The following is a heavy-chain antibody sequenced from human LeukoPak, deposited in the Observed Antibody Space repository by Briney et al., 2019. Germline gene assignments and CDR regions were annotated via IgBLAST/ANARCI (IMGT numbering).Heavy chain of an antibody. Sequence: GGSLRLSCAASGFTFSSYSMNWVRQAPGKGLEWVSYISSSSSTIYYADSVKGRFTISRDNAKNSLYLQMNSLRAEDTAVYYCARGGGRITMEPIDYWGQGTLVTVSS. V-gene: IGHV3-48*04. CDR2: ISSSSSTI. J-gene: IGHJ4*02. CDR1: GFTFSSYS. CDR3: ARGGGRITMEPIDY. D-gene: IGHD3-10*01.